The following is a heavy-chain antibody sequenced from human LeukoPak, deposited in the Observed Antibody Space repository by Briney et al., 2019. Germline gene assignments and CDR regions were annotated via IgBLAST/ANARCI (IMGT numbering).Heavy chain of an antibody. D-gene: IGHD6-13*01. V-gene: IGHV3-30-3*01. J-gene: IGHJ4*02. CDR3: ARGPGSSSYYFDY. Sequence: WGALRLSFAAPWFTLRSYSMHWVRQAPGKGVERVAVISYDGSNKYYAASVKGRFTISRDNSKNTLYLQMNSLRAEDTAVYYCARGPGSSSYYFDYWGQGTLVTVSS. CDR2: ISYDGSNK. CDR1: WFTLRSYS.